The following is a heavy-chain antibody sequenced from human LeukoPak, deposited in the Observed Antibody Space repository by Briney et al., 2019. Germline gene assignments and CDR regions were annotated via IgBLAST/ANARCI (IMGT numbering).Heavy chain of an antibody. D-gene: IGHD2-2*01. J-gene: IGHJ6*02. V-gene: IGHV4-59*08. Sequence: NPADTLSLTCTVSGGSISSYYWSWIRQPPGKALEWIGYIYYSGSTNYNPSLKSRVTISVDTSKNQFSLKLSSVTAADTAVYYCARYCSSTSCPTYGMDVWGQGTAVTVS. CDR1: GGSISSYY. CDR2: IYYSGST. CDR3: ARYCSSTSCPTYGMDV.